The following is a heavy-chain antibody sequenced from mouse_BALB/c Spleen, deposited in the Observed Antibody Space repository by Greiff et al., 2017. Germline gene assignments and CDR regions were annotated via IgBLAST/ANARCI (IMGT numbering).Heavy chain of an antibody. V-gene: IGHV5-6*01. CDR1: GFTFSSYG. D-gene: IGHD2-14*01. Sequence: EVQRVESGGDLVKPGGSLKLSCAASGFTFSSYGMSWVRQTPDKRLEWVATISSGGSYTYYPDSVKGRFTISRDNAKNTLYLQMSSLKSEDTAMYYCASLYYRYDEGYAMDYWGQGTSVTVSS. CDR3: ASLYYRYDEGYAMDY. J-gene: IGHJ4*01. CDR2: ISSGGSYT.